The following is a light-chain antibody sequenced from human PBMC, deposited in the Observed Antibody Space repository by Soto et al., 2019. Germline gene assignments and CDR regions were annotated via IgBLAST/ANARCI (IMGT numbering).Light chain of an antibody. Sequence: QSALTQPHSVSGSPGQSVTISCTGTSSDVGTYNLVSWYQQHPGKAPKLMIYDVNKRPSGVPDRFSGSKSGNTASLTISGLQAEDEADYYCQSYDTSLNVLIFGLGTKLTVL. CDR3: QSYDTSLNVLI. J-gene: IGLJ2*01. CDR1: SSDVGTYNL. V-gene: IGLV2-11*01. CDR2: DVN.